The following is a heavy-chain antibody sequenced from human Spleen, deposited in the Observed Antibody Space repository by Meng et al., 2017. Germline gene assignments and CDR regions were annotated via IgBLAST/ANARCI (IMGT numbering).Heavy chain of an antibody. D-gene: IGHD2-21*01. CDR3: VRNEGYSFGA. J-gene: IGHJ5*02. V-gene: IGHV4-4*02. CDR1: GDSISSRDW. Sequence: QVQLHESGPGRGKPSGTLSLTCAFSGDSISSRDWWSWVRQPPGKGLEWIGEISQGSGRTNYNPSLKSRVTISLDKSKNQFSLNVNSVTAADTAVYYCVRNEGYSFGAWGQGTLVTVSS. CDR2: ISQGSGRT.